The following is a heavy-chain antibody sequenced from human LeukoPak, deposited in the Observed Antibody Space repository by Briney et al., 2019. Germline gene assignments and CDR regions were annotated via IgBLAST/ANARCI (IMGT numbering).Heavy chain of an antibody. CDR3: ARAKFGEFFDY. V-gene: IGHV4-61*02. CDR1: GGSISSSSYY. CDR2: IYTSGST. J-gene: IGHJ4*02. D-gene: IGHD3-10*01. Sequence: SSETLSLTCTVSGGSISSSSYYWGWIRQPAGKGLEWIGRIYTSGSTNYNPSLKSRVTISVDTSKNQFSLKLSSVTAADTAVYYCARAKFGEFFDYWGQGTLVTVSS.